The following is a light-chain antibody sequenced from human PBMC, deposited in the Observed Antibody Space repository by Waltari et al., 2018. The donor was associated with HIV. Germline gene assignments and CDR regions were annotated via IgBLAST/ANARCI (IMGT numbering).Light chain of an antibody. CDR2: EVS. J-gene: IGLJ2*01. Sequence: QSALTQPASVSGSPGQSITISCTGTSSDVGGYNYVSWYQHHPGKAPKLMISEVSNRPSGVSNRFAGSKSGNTASLTISGLQAEDEADYDCSSYSSSITLYVVFGGGTKLTVL. CDR1: SSDVGGYNY. V-gene: IGLV2-14*01. CDR3: SSYSSSITLYVV.